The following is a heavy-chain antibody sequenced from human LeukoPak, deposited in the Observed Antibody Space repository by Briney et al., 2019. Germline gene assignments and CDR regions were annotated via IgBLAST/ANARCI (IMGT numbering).Heavy chain of an antibody. CDR1: GYTFTGYY. CDR3: ARLYDSSGYYGE. Sequence: ASVKVSCKASGYTFTGYYMHWVRQAPGQGLEWMGRINPNSGGTSYAQKFQGRVTMTRDTSISTAYMELSRLRSDDTAVYYCARLYDSSGYYGEWGQGTLVTVSS. V-gene: IGHV1-2*06. CDR2: INPNSGGT. D-gene: IGHD3-22*01. J-gene: IGHJ4*02.